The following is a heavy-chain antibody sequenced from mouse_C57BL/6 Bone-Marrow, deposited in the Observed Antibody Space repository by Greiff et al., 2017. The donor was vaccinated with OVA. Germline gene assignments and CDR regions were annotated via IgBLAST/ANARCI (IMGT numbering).Heavy chain of an antibody. CDR3: ASFSPRPLRGSYYGSSYGAMDY. Sequence: EVHLVESGGGLVKPGGSLKLSCAASGFTFSSYAMSWVRQTPEKRLEWVATISDGGSYTYYPDNVKGRFTISRDNAKNNLYLQMSHLKSEDTAMYYCASFSPRPLRGSYYGSSYGAMDYWGQGTSVTVSS. V-gene: IGHV5-4*01. J-gene: IGHJ4*01. CDR1: GFTFSSYA. D-gene: IGHD1-1*01. CDR2: ISDGGSYT.